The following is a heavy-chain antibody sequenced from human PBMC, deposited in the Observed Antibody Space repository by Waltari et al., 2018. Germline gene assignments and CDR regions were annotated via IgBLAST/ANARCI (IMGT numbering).Heavy chain of an antibody. V-gene: IGHV3-30*01. CDR3: ARETRITIFGVASPDPNWFDP. CDR1: GFTFSSYA. J-gene: IGHJ5*02. Sequence: QVQLVESGGGVVQPGRSLRLSCAASGFTFSSYAMHWVRQAPGKGQEWVAVISYDGSNKYYADSVKGRFTISRDNSKNTLYLQMNSLRAEDTAVYYCARETRITIFGVASPDPNWFDPWGQGTLVTVSS. D-gene: IGHD3-3*01. CDR2: ISYDGSNK.